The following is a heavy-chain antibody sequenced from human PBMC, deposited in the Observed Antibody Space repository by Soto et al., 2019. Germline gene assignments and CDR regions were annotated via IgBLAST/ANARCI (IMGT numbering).Heavy chain of an antibody. CDR1: GGSITTNW. V-gene: IGHV4-4*02. CDR2: IYHSGTT. D-gene: IGHD6-19*01. CDR3: ARHIAVPRTRGFDY. J-gene: IGHJ4*02. Sequence: QVHLQESGPGLVKPSGTLSLTCAVSGGSITTNWWIGVRQPPGKGLEWIGEIYHSGTTNYNPSLRGRVTISVDKSNNQFSLNLNSVTAADSAIYYCARHIAVPRTRGFDYWGEGDLVTVSS.